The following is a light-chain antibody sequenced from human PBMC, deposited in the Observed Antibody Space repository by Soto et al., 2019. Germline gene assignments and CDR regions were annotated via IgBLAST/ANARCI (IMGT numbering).Light chain of an antibody. J-gene: IGLJ2*01. CDR3: AAWDDSLRGRV. Sequence: QAVVTQPPSVSGTPGPRVTISCSGSNSNIGSNAVSWYQQLPGTDPKSLIYSNNQRASGVPDRISGSKSGTSASLAISGLQSEDEAEYYCAAWDDSLRGRVLGGGTKLPVL. CDR1: NSNIGSNA. V-gene: IGLV1-44*01. CDR2: SNN.